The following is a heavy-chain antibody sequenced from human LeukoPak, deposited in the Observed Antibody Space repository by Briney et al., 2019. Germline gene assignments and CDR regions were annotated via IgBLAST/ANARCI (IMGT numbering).Heavy chain of an antibody. D-gene: IGHD6-13*01. V-gene: IGHV4-59*01. CDR1: GGSISSYY. Sequence: PSETLSLTCTVSGGSISSYYWSWIRQPPGKGLEWIGYIYYSGTANYNPSLKSRVTISVDTSKNQFSLKLSSVTAADTAVYYCARGVYIAAAQYGYWGQGTLVTVSS. CDR3: ARGVYIAAAQYGY. J-gene: IGHJ4*02. CDR2: IYYSGTA.